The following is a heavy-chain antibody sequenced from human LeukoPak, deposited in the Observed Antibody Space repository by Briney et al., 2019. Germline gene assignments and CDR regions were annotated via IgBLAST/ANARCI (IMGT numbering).Heavy chain of an antibody. Sequence: SETLSLTCTVSGGSISNTFYYWGWIRQPPGMGLDLIGSTYYSGTTHYTPSLKSRVTISVDTSKNQFSLKLSSVTAADTAVYYCARLGYCSSTSCLYWYFDVWGRGTLVTVSS. CDR1: GGSISNTFYY. CDR2: TYYSGTT. D-gene: IGHD2-2*03. V-gene: IGHV4-39*01. CDR3: ARLGYCSSTSCLYWYFDV. J-gene: IGHJ2*01.